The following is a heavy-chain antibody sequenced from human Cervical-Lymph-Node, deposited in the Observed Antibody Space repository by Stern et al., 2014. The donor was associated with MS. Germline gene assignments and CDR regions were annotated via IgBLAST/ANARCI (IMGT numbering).Heavy chain of an antibody. CDR2: IIPNFGTA. CDR1: GGTFSSYP. V-gene: IGHV1-69*01. D-gene: IGHD4-17*01. J-gene: IGHJ6*02. Sequence: VQLVQSGAEVRKPGSSVKVSCKASGGTFSSYPIIWVRQAPGQGLEWMGGIIPNFGTANYAQKFQGRVTITADDSSSTAYMELSSLRSEDTAVYYCASPVTLTVGAMDVWGQGTTVTVSS. CDR3: ASPVTLTVGAMDV.